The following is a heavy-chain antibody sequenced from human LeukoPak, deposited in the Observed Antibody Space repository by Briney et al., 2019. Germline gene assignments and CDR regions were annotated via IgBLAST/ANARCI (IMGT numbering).Heavy chain of an antibody. V-gene: IGHV3-23*01. CDR3: ARVGGGDFAFDI. D-gene: IGHD2-21*02. CDR1: GFTFSSYA. Sequence: GGSLRLSCAASGFTFSSYAMSWVRQAPGKGLEWVSAISGSGGSTYYADSVKGRFTISRDNSKNTLYLQMNSLRAEDTAVYYCARVGGGDFAFDIWGQGTMVTVSS. CDR2: ISGSGGST. J-gene: IGHJ3*02.